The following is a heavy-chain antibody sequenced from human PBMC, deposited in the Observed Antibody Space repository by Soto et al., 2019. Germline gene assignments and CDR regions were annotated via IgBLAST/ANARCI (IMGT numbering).Heavy chain of an antibody. Sequence: GGSLRLSCAASGFTFSSYSMNWVRQAPGKGLEWVSYISSSSSTIYYADSVKGRFTISRDNAKNSLYLQRNSRRDEDTAVYYCARDSGYYNWDFDYWGQGTLVTVSS. CDR1: GFTFSSYS. J-gene: IGHJ4*02. CDR3: ARDSGYYNWDFDY. D-gene: IGHD3-22*01. V-gene: IGHV3-48*02. CDR2: ISSSSSTI.